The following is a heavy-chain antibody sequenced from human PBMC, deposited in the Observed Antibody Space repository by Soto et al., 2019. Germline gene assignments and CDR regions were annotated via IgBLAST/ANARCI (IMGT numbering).Heavy chain of an antibody. Sequence: PSATLSLTCAVYGGSFSGYYWSWIRQPPGKGLEWIGEINHSGSTNYNPSLKSRVTISVDTSKNQFSLKLSSVTAADTAVYYCARGRIVVVTAIVFDPWGQGTLVTVS. CDR2: INHSGST. V-gene: IGHV4-34*01. J-gene: IGHJ5*02. CDR1: GGSFSGYY. CDR3: ARGRIVVVTAIVFDP. D-gene: IGHD2-21*02.